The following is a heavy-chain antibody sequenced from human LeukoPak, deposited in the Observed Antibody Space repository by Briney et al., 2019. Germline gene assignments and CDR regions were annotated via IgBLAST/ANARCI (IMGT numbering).Heavy chain of an antibody. D-gene: IGHD2-8*01. J-gene: IGHJ4*02. CDR2: IYNSGST. CDR1: GGSISSGGYY. Sequence: PSQTLSLTCTGSGGSISSGGYYWNWIRQHPGKGLEWIGYIYNSGSTYYNPSLKSRCTISVDTSKNQLSLRPSSVTAADTAVYYCARGFCTNGVCSSDYFDYWGQGTLVTVSS. V-gene: IGHV4-31*03. CDR3: ARGFCTNGVCSSDYFDY.